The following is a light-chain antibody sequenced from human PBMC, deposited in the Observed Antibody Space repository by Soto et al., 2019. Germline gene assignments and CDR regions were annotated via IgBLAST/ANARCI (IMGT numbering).Light chain of an antibody. Sequence: DIQMTQSPSSLSASIGDRVTITCRASQGISNYLAWYQQKPGKVPKLLIYAASTLQSGVPSRFSAGGSGTAFTLTISSLQPEDVATYYCQRHNSTPITFGQGTRLEIK. J-gene: IGKJ5*01. CDR1: QGISNY. CDR2: AAS. V-gene: IGKV1-27*01. CDR3: QRHNSTPIT.